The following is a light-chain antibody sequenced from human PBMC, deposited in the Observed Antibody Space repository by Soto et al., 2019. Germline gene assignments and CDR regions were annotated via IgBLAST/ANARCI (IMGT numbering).Light chain of an antibody. CDR1: QSISSK. CDR3: QHYNDWRWT. Sequence: EIVMTQSPATLSVSPGEGATLSYRASQSISSKLAWYQQKPGQAPRLLIYGASTRATGVPARFSGSGSGTEFTLTISSLPSEDLAVYYCQHYNDWRWTFGQGTKVEIK. V-gene: IGKV3-15*01. CDR2: GAS. J-gene: IGKJ1*01.